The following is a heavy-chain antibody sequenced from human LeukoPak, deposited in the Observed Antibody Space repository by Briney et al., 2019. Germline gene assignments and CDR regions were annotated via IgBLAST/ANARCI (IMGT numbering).Heavy chain of an antibody. J-gene: IGHJ4*02. CDR1: GFSFSSYG. V-gene: IGHV3-23*01. Sequence: GGSLRLSCAASGFSFSSYGMNWVRQAPGKGLEWVSGISGSGGRTYYADSVKGRFTISRDNSKHTLYLQMNSLRAEDTAVYYCAKAPVTTCRGAYCYPFDYWGQGTLVTVSS. CDR2: ISGSGGRT. CDR3: AKAPVTTCRGAYCYPFDY. D-gene: IGHD2-21*01.